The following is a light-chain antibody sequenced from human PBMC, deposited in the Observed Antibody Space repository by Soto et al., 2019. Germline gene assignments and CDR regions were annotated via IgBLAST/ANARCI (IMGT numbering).Light chain of an antibody. CDR3: QQYGTSPPGT. J-gene: IGKJ1*01. CDR2: GAS. CDR1: QSVSSSY. Sequence: IVLTQSPGPLSLSPGERATLSCRSSQSVSSSYLAWYQQKPGQAPRLLIYGASSRATGIPDRFSGSGSGTDFTLTISRLEPEDFAVYYCQQYGTSPPGTLGQGTKVDIK. V-gene: IGKV3-20*01.